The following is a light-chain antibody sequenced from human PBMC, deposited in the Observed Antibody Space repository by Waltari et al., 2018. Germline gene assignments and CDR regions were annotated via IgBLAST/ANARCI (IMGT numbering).Light chain of an antibody. Sequence: EIVMTQSPATLSVSPGERATLSCRASQSISTPHLAWYQQKPGMAPRLLIYSTSTRATGIPARFSGSGSGTEFILTISSPQSEDFAVYYCQQYSTWPLTFGGGTKVEIK. CDR1: QSISTPH. V-gene: IGKV3-15*01. CDR2: STS. CDR3: QQYSTWPLT. J-gene: IGKJ4*01.